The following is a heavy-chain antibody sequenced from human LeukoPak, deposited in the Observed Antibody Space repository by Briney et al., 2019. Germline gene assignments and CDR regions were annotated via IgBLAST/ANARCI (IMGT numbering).Heavy chain of an antibody. CDR2: ISYIGST. V-gene: IGHV4-59*11. Sequence: SETLSLTCAVSDDSFSSHYWTWIRQPPGKGLEWIGYISYIGSTNYNPSLKSRVTISIDTSKNQFSLRLSSAAAADAAVYYCARDLVTVTKGFDSWGQGTMVSVSS. CDR1: DDSFSSHY. J-gene: IGHJ3*02. D-gene: IGHD4-17*01. CDR3: ARDLVTVTKGFDS.